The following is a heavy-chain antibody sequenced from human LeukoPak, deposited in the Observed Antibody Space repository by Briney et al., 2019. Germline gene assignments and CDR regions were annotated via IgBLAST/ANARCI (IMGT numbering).Heavy chain of an antibody. D-gene: IGHD6-19*01. CDR1: GFTFTNYD. J-gene: IGHJ4*02. V-gene: IGHV3-13*01. Sequence: GGSLRLSCAASGFTFTNYDMHWVRQATGKGLEWVSAIGIRGDTYYSGSVKGRFTISRENAENSLYLQMNSLRAEYTAVYYCARGGIRVSGIDEFDYWGQGTLVTVSS. CDR2: IGIRGDT. CDR3: ARGGIRVSGIDEFDY.